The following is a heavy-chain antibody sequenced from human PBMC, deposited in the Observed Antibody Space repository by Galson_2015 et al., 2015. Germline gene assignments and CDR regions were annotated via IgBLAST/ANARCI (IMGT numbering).Heavy chain of an antibody. D-gene: IGHD5-18*01. Sequence: SLRLSCAASGFTFSSYGMHWVRQAPGKGLEWVAVISYDGSNKYYADSVKGRFTISRDNSKDTLYLQMNSLRAEDTAVYYCAKDREIQLWFLFDYWGQGTLVTVSS. CDR2: ISYDGSNK. CDR3: AKDREIQLWFLFDY. CDR1: GFTFSSYG. J-gene: IGHJ4*02. V-gene: IGHV3-30*18.